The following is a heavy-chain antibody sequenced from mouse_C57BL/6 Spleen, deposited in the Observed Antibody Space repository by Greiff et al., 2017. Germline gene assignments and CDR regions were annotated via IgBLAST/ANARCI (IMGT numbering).Heavy chain of an antibody. CDR3: AIERDSNLNYYAMDY. CDR2: IHPSDSDT. D-gene: IGHD2-5*01. Sequence: QVQLQQPGTELVKPGASVKLSCKASGYTFTSYWMHWVKQRPGQGLEWIGRIHPSDSDTNYNQKFKGKATLTVDKSSSTAYMQLSSLTSEDSAVYYCAIERDSNLNYYAMDYWGQGTSVTVSS. V-gene: IGHV1-74*01. J-gene: IGHJ4*01. CDR1: GYTFTSYW.